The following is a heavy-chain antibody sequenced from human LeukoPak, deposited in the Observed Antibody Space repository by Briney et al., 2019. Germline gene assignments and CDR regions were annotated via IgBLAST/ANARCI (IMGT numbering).Heavy chain of an antibody. CDR2: IYYSGST. Sequence: SETLSLTCTVSGGSISSSSYYWGWIRQPPGKGLEWIGSIYYSGSTYYNPSLKSRVTISVDTSKNQFSLKLSSVTAADTAVYYCARERIVLGLDPWGQGTLVTVSS. V-gene: IGHV4-39*02. J-gene: IGHJ5*02. D-gene: IGHD2-8*01. CDR3: ARERIVLGLDP. CDR1: GGSISSSSYY.